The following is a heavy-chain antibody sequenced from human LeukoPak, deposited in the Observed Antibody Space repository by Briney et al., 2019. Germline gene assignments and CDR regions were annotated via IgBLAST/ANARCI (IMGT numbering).Heavy chain of an antibody. D-gene: IGHD3-16*02. CDR2: IYYSGST. CDR1: GGSISSSSYY. CDR3: ARLAYYDYVWGSYRPYFDY. Sequence: PSETLSLTCTVSGGSISSSSYYWGWIRQPPGKGLEWIGSIYYSGSTYYNPSLKSRVTISVDTSKNQFSLKLSSVTAADTAEYYCARLAYYDYVWGSYRPYFDYWGQGTLVTVSS. V-gene: IGHV4-39*01. J-gene: IGHJ4*02.